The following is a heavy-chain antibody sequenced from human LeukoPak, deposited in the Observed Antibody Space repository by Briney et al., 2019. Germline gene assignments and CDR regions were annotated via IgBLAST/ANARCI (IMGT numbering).Heavy chain of an antibody. J-gene: IGHJ4*02. D-gene: IGHD6-19*01. CDR2: ISSSGSTI. Sequence: GGSLRLSCAASGFTFSDYYMSWIRQAPGKGLEWVSYISSSGSTIYYADSVKGRFTISRDNAKNSLYLQMNSLRAEDTAVYYCAKQQRAAVADDLDYWGQGTLVTVSS. V-gene: IGHV3-11*01. CDR3: AKQQRAAVADDLDY. CDR1: GFTFSDYY.